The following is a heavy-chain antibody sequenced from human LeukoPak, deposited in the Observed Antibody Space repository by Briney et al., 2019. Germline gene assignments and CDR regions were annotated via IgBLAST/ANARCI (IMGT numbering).Heavy chain of an antibody. Sequence: GGSLRLSCAASGFTFTIYSMNWVRQAPGKGLEWVASISSSSSYIYYADSVKGRFTISRDNAKNSLYLQMNSLRAEDTAVYYCARDFLAGPLFDYWGQGTLVTVSS. CDR2: ISSSSSYI. J-gene: IGHJ4*02. CDR1: GFTFTIYS. V-gene: IGHV3-21*01. D-gene: IGHD2/OR15-2a*01. CDR3: ARDFLAGPLFDY.